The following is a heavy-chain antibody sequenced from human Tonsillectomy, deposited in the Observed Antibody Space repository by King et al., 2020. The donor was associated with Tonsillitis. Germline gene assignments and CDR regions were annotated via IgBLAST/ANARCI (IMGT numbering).Heavy chain of an antibody. CDR3: ARTGYCSSTSCPFPWFDP. CDR2: IYSGGST. CDR1: GFTFSSNY. V-gene: IGHV3-53*04. D-gene: IGHD2-2*01. Sequence: VQLVESGGGLVQPGGSLRLSCAASGFTFSSNYMSWVRQAPGKGLEWVSVIYSGGSTYYADSVKGRFTISRHNSKNTLYLQMNSLRAEDTAVYYCARTGYCSSTSCPFPWFDPWGQGTLVTVSS. J-gene: IGHJ5*02.